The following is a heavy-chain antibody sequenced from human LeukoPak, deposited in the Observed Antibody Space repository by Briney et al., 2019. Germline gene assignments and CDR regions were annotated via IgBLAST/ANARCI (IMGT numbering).Heavy chain of an antibody. Sequence: GRSLRLSCAASGFTFGSYGMHWVRQAPGKGLEWVAVIRYDESNKYYADSVKGRFTISRDNSKNTLYLQINSLRAEDTAVYYCARYPVNPYYFDYWGQGTLVTVSS. CDR3: ARYPVNPYYFDY. CDR2: IRYDESNK. V-gene: IGHV3-33*01. D-gene: IGHD1-14*01. J-gene: IGHJ4*02. CDR1: GFTFGSYG.